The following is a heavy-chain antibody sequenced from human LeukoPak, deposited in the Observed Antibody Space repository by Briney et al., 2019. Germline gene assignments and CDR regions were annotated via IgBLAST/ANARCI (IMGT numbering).Heavy chain of an antibody. Sequence: SGGSLRLSCAASGFTSNSYALNWVRQAPGKGLEWVATVSGSGDRMYHADSVKGRFTISRDNFKNTIYLQMNSLRAEDTALYYCAKAAAAPGFDFWGQGTLVTVSS. CDR2: VSGSGDRM. CDR3: AKAAAAPGFDF. J-gene: IGHJ4*02. CDR1: GFTSNSYA. V-gene: IGHV3-23*01. D-gene: IGHD6-13*01.